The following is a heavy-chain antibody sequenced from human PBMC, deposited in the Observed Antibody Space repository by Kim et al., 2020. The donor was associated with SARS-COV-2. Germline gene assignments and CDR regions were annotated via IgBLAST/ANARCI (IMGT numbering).Heavy chain of an antibody. Sequence: ASVKVSCKASGYTFTGYYMHWVRQAPGQGLEWMGRINPNSGGTNYAQKFQGRVTMTRDTSISTAYMELSRLRSDDTAVYYCARGDFWSGYHHDAFDIWGQGTMVTVSS. CDR1: GYTFTGYY. D-gene: IGHD3-3*01. J-gene: IGHJ3*02. CDR3: ARGDFWSGYHHDAFDI. V-gene: IGHV1-2*06. CDR2: INPNSGGT.